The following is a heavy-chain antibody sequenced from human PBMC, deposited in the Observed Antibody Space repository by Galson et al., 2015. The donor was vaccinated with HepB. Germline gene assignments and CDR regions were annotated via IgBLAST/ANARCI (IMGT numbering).Heavy chain of an antibody. D-gene: IGHD2-15*01. CDR2: IFAGGGNT. CDR3: ARETPDTYYFDY. J-gene: IGHJ4*02. Sequence: VKVSCKASGYTLTDYHFHWVRQAPGQGPEWMGKIFAGGGNTRYAERFQGRVTLTRDSSTSTIYMEVSSLRSDDTAVYYCARETPDTYYFDYWGQGTLVTVSS. CDR1: GYTLTDYH. V-gene: IGHV1-46*01.